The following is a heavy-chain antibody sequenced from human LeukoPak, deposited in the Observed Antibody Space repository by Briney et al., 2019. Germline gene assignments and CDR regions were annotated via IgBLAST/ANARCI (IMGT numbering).Heavy chain of an antibody. Sequence: GGSLRLSCAASGFTVSNNYMSWVRQAPGKGLEWVALIYSGGSTYYADFVKGRFTTSRDNSKNTLYLQMSSRRAEDTAVYYCAGFSHKGVWGQGTTVTVSS. CDR3: AGFSHKGV. CDR1: GFTVSNNY. V-gene: IGHV3-66*01. CDR2: IYSGGST. J-gene: IGHJ6*02.